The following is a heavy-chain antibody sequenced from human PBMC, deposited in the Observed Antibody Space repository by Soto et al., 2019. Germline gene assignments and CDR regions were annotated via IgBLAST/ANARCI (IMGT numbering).Heavy chain of an antibody. CDR3: AKHNTSVFGMDV. Sequence: ASVKVSCKASGYTFTSYDINWVRQAPGQGLEWMGWMSPNTGKTVYAQKFQGRISLTRDTSINTAYIELSSLRSEDSALYYCAKHNTSVFGMDVWGQGTTVTVSS. V-gene: IGHV1-8*01. CDR1: GYTFTSYD. CDR2: MSPNTGKT. D-gene: IGHD1-20*01. J-gene: IGHJ6*02.